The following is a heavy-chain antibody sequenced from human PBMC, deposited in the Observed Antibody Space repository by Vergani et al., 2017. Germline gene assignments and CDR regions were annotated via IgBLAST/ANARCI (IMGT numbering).Heavy chain of an antibody. CDR1: GGSFSGYY. J-gene: IGHJ6*03. D-gene: IGHD2-2*01. Sequence: QVQLQQWGAGLLKPSETLPLTCAVYGGSFSGYYWSWIRQPPGKGLEWIGEINHSGSTNYNPSLKSRVTISVDTSKNQFSLKLSSVTAADTAVYYCARGKGGYXSSTSCRGYYYYYMDVWGKGTTVTVSS. CDR3: ARGKGGYXSSTSCRGYYYYYMDV. CDR2: INHSGST. V-gene: IGHV4-34*01.